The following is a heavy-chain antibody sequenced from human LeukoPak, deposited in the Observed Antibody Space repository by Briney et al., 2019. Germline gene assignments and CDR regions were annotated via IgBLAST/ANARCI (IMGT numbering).Heavy chain of an antibody. CDR2: INNDGSST. Sequence: GGSLRLSCAASGFTFSPYWMHWVRQGPGKGLVWVSRINNDGSSTIYADSVKGRFTISRDNAKNALDLQMDSLRAEDTAVYYCARGGGNHAFDVWGQGTMVTVSS. CDR3: ARGGGNHAFDV. V-gene: IGHV3-74*01. CDR1: GFTFSPYW. D-gene: IGHD4-23*01. J-gene: IGHJ3*01.